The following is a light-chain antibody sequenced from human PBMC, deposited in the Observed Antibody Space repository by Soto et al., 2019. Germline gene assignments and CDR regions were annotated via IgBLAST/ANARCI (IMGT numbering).Light chain of an antibody. V-gene: IGKV1-9*01. J-gene: IGKJ5*01. CDR2: AAS. Sequence: LTQSPSFLSASVGDRVTITCRASQGISTYLAWYQQKPGKAPKLLIYAASTLQSGVPSRFSGSASGTEFTLTISSLQPEDFATYYCQQLKSYPITFGQGTRLEIK. CDR3: QQLKSYPIT. CDR1: QGISTY.